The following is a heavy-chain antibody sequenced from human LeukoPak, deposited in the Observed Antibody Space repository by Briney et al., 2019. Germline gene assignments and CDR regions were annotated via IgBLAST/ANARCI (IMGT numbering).Heavy chain of an antibody. CDR3: ARMYYYDSSGNFDY. CDR2: ISYDGSNK. V-gene: IGHV3-30-3*01. J-gene: IGHJ4*02. CDR1: GFTFSSYA. Sequence: PGGSLRLSCAASGFTFSSYAMHWVRQAPGKGLEWVAVISYDGSNKYYADSVKGRFTISRDNSKNTLYLQMNSLRAEDTAVYYCARMYYYDSSGNFDYWGQGTLVTVSP. D-gene: IGHD3-22*01.